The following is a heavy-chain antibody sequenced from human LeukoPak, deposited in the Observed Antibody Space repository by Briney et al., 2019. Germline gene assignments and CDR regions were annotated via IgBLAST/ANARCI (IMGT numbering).Heavy chain of an antibody. J-gene: IGHJ4*02. D-gene: IGHD4-23*01. CDR1: GYTFPGHH. Sequence: GASVKVSCKASGYTFPGHHIHWVRQAPGQGLEWMGWINPKNGGTNYAQKFQGRDTMTRDTSINTAFMELGRLNSDDTAVYFCARDGYGGNSFDYWGQGTLVTVSS. CDR3: ARDGYGGNSFDY. V-gene: IGHV1-2*02. CDR2: INPKNGGT.